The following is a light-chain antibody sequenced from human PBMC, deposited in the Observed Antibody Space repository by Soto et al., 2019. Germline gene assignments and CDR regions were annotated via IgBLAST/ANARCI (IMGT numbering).Light chain of an antibody. CDR2: GAS. J-gene: IGKJ4*01. CDR1: QSVSNNY. V-gene: IGKV3-20*01. CDR3: QQYVSSPLT. Sequence: EIVLTQSPGTLSLSPGEGATLSCRASQSVSNNYLAWYQQKPGQAPRLVISGASSRATAIPDRFSGSGSGTDFTLTISRLEPEDFAVYYCQQYVSSPLTCGGGTRWIS.